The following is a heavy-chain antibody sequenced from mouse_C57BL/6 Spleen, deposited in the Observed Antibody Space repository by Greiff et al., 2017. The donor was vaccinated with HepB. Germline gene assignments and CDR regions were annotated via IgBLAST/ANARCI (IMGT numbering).Heavy chain of an antibody. CDR1: GFNIKDDY. CDR2: IDPENGET. V-gene: IGHV14-4*01. J-gene: IGHJ4*01. Sequence: EVQLQQSGAELVRPGASVKLSCTASGFNIKDDYMHWVKQRPEQGLEWIGWIDPENGETEYASKVQGKATITADTSSNTAYLQLSSLTSEDTAVYYCTLQDYAMDYWGQGTSVTVSS. CDR3: TLQDYAMDY.